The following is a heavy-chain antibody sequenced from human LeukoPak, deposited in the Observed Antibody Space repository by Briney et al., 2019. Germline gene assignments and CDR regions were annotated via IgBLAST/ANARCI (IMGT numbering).Heavy chain of an antibody. Sequence: SETLSLTCSVSGGSISSYYWSWIRQPPGKGLEWIGYIYYSGRTSYNPSLKSRVTISVDTSKNQFSLKLSSVTAADTAVYFCARGPYSYDSSGAFDIWGQGTMVTVSS. CDR1: GGSISSYY. V-gene: IGHV4-59*08. CDR3: ARGPYSYDSSGAFDI. J-gene: IGHJ3*02. CDR2: IYYSGRT. D-gene: IGHD3-22*01.